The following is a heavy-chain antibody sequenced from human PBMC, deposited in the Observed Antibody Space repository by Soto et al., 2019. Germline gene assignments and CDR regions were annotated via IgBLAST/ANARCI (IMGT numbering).Heavy chain of an antibody. V-gene: IGHV1-18*01. CDR2: ISAYNGNT. Sequence: ASVKVSCKASGYTFTSYGISWVRQAPGQGLEWMGWISAYNGNTNYAQKLQGRVTVTTDTSTSTAYMELRSLRSDDTAVYYCARDQRARFLEWSRAYYGMDVWGQGTTVTVSS. J-gene: IGHJ6*02. D-gene: IGHD3-3*01. CDR3: ARDQRARFLEWSRAYYGMDV. CDR1: GYTFTSYG.